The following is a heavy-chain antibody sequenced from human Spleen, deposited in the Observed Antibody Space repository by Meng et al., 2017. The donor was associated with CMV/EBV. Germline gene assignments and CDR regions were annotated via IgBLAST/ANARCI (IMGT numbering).Heavy chain of an antibody. D-gene: IGHD2-21*02. CDR3: ARIERRRILKYCGSDCSTTDY. Sequence: QVQLQESGPGLVKPSGTLSLTCAVSGGPISSGNLWPWVRQVPGKGLEWIGEIYHSGSTNYNPSLKSRVTISVDKFKNQFSLKLGSVTAADTAVYYCARIERRRILKYCGSDCSTTDYWGQGTLVTVSS. CDR2: IYHSGST. J-gene: IGHJ4*02. V-gene: IGHV4-4*02. CDR1: GGPISSGNL.